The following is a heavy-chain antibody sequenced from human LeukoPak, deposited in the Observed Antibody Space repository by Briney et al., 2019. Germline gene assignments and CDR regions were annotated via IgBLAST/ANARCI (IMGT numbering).Heavy chain of an antibody. D-gene: IGHD6-6*01. V-gene: IGHV5-51*01. Sequence: GASLQISCEGSGSCFTSYWIGGGRQLPGEGLGWMGIIYPGDSDTRYSPSFQGQVTISADKSISTAYLQWSSLKASDTAMYYCARLLAARPRGMDVWGQGTTVTVSS. J-gene: IGHJ6*02. CDR2: IYPGDSDT. CDR1: GSCFTSYW. CDR3: ARLLAARPRGMDV.